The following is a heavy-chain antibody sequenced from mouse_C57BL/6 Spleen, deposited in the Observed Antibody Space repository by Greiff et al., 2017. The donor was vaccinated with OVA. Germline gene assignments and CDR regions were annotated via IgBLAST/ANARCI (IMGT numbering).Heavy chain of an antibody. CDR1: GYSFTSYY. D-gene: IGHD2-4*01. CDR2: IYPGSGNT. CDR3: ARSNDYARRPMDY. Sequence: VQLQQSGPELVKPGASVKISCKASGYSFTSYYIHWVKQRPGQGLEWIGWIYPGSGNTKYNEKFKGKATLTADTSSSTAYMQLSSLTSEDSAVYYCARSNDYARRPMDYWGQGTSVTVSS. J-gene: IGHJ4*01. V-gene: IGHV1-66*01.